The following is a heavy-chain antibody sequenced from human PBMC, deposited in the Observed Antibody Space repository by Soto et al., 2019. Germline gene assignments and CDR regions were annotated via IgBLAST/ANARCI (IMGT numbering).Heavy chain of an antibody. CDR3: AKGLASITMVRDPNGP. D-gene: IGHD3-10*01. CDR1: GFTFSSYA. J-gene: IGHJ5*02. V-gene: IGHV3-23*01. CDR2: ISGSGGST. Sequence: PGGSLRLSCAASGFTFSSYAMSWVRQAPGKGLEWVSAISGSGGSTYYADSVKGRFTISRDNSKNTLYLQMNSLRAEDTAVYYCAKGLASITMVRDPNGPWGQGTLVTVSS.